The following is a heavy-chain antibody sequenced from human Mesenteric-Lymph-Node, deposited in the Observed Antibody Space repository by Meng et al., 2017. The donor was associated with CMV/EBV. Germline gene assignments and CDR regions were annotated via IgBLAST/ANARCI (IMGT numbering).Heavy chain of an antibody. V-gene: IGHV1-18*01. Sequence: SCKASGYTFGSYGISWVRQAPGQGLEWMGWISAYNGNTNYAQKFQGRVTMTRDTSTSTAYMELRSLRSDDTAMYYCARDGTTGTSSSDWGQGTLVTVSS. J-gene: IGHJ4*02. CDR2: ISAYNGNT. D-gene: IGHD1-1*01. CDR3: ARDGTTGTSSSD. CDR1: GYTFGSYG.